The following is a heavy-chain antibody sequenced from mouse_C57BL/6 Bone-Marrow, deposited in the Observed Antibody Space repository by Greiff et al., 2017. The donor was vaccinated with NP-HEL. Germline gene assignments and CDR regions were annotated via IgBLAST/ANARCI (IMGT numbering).Heavy chain of an antibody. V-gene: IGHV1-42*01. CDR3: AGLLWFAY. J-gene: IGHJ3*01. CDR1: GYSFTGYY. Sequence: VQLQQSGPELVKPGASVKISCKASGYSFTGYYMNWVKQSPEKSLEWIGEINPSTGGTTYNQKFKAKATLAVDKSSSTAYMQLKSLTSEDSAVYYCAGLLWFAYWGQGTLVTVSA. D-gene: IGHD2-3*01. CDR2: INPSTGGT.